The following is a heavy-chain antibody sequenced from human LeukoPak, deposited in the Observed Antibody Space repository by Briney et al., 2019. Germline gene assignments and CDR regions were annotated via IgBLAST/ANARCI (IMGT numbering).Heavy chain of an antibody. Sequence: PGGSLRLSCAASGFTFSCYGMHWVRQAPGKGLEWVAVISYDGSNKYYADSVKGRFTISRDNSKNTLYLQMNSLRAEDTAVYYCAKDGPAFDYWGQGTLVTVSS. CDR3: AKDGPAFDY. CDR2: ISYDGSNK. J-gene: IGHJ4*02. V-gene: IGHV3-30*18. CDR1: GFTFSCYG.